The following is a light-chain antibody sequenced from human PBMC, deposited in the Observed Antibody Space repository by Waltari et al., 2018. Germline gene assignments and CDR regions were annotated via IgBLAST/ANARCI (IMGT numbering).Light chain of an antibody. J-gene: IGLJ3*02. CDR1: SSDVGGYNY. CDR2: DFT. CDR3: CSYAGSITFWV. Sequence: QSALTQPRSVSGSPGQSVTISCTGTSSDVGGYNYVSWYQHHPGKAPKPIIYDFTKRPSGVPDRFSASKSDNTASLTISGLQAEDEADYYCCSYAGSITFWVFGGGTKLTVL. V-gene: IGLV2-11*01.